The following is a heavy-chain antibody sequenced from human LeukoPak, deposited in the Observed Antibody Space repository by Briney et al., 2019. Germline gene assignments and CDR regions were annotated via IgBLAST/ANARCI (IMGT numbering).Heavy chain of an antibody. D-gene: IGHD3-10*02. CDR2: ISSSGNTI. V-gene: IGHV3-48*03. J-gene: IGHJ6*04. Sequence: PGGSMRLSCAAYGFTFSSYEMNCVRQAQGEGLEWVAYISSSGNTIYYADSLKGRFTISRDNAKNSLYLQMNSLRDEDTAVYYCAELGITMIGGVWGKGTTVTISS. CDR3: AELGITMIGGV. CDR1: GFTFSSYE.